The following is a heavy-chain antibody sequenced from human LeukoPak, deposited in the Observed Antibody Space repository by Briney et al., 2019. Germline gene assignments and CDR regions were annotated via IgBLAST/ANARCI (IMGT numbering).Heavy chain of an antibody. CDR1: GFTFRTYA. D-gene: IGHD4-17*01. CDR3: ARAFSTTAFDY. Sequence: GGSLRLSCAASGFTFRTYAMNWVRQAPGKGLEWVAVISDDGSNKYYAESVKGQFTISRDNSKNTLYLQMNSLRAEDTAVYYCARAFSTTAFDYWGQGTRVTVSS. CDR2: ISDDGSNK. V-gene: IGHV3-30*04. J-gene: IGHJ4*02.